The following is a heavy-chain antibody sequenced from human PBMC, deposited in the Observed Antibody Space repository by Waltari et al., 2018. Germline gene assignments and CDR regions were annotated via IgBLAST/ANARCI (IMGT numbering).Heavy chain of an antibody. V-gene: IGHV3-23*03. CDR3: AKENEPYYYMDV. Sequence: EVQLLESGGGLVQPGGSLRLSCAASGFTFSSYAMSWVRHAPGKGLEWVSVIYSGGSTYYADAVKGRFTISRDNSKNTLYLQMNSLRAEDTAVYYCAKENEPYYYMDVWGKGTTVTVSS. J-gene: IGHJ6*03. D-gene: IGHD1-1*01. CDR2: IYSGGST. CDR1: GFTFSSYA.